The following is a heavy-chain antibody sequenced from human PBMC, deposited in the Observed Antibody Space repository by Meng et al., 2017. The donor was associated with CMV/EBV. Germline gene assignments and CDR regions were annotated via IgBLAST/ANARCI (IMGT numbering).Heavy chain of an antibody. D-gene: IGHD2-2*02. CDR1: GFTFSSYW. CDR3: ARLVPAAIFWGQ. J-gene: IGHJ4*02. Sequence: GGSLRLSCAASGFTFSSYWIGWVRQMPGKGLEWMGIIYPGDSDTRYSPSFQGQVTIPADKSISTAYLQWSSLKASDTAMYYCARLVPAAIFWGQWGQGTLVTVSS. V-gene: IGHV5-51*01. CDR2: IYPGDSDT.